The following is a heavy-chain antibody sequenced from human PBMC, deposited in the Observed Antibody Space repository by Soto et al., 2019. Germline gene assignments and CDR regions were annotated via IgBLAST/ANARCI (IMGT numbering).Heavy chain of an antibody. V-gene: IGHV3-30*03. J-gene: IGHJ6*02. CDR1: GFTFTSYG. CDR3: VRDYVMDV. Sequence: PGGSLRLSCAASGFTFTSYGMHWVRQAPGKGLEWMALILHDGSAEYYADSVKGRFTISRDNAKNSLHLQMNSLRAEDTAVYYCVRDYVMDVWGQGTTVTVSS. CDR2: ILHDGSAE. D-gene: IGHD3-10*02.